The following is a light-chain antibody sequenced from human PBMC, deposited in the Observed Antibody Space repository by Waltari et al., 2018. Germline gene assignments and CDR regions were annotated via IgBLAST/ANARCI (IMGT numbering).Light chain of an antibody. V-gene: IGLV2-11*01. CDR3: CSYVAGRLVV. Sequence: QSALTPPRSVSGSPGQSVTIPCTGSNSDIGGYNYISWYQQHPGTVPKLIIYNVNKGPACVPDRFSGSKSDNTASLTISGLQFDDDGDFYCCSYVAGRLVVFGGGTKLTVL. CDR1: NSDIGGYNY. CDR2: NVN. J-gene: IGLJ2*01.